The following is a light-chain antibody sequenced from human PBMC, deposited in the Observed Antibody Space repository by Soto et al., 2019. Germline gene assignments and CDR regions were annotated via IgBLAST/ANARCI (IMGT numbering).Light chain of an antibody. J-gene: IGKJ1*01. Sequence: EVVLTQSPGTLSLSPGERATHSCRASQSVSSSQLTWFQQKPGQAPRLLIYAASSRATGIPDRFSGSGSGTDFTLTISRLEPEDFAVYYCQQYGSSPGTFGQGTKVDIK. CDR1: QSVSSSQ. CDR2: AAS. CDR3: QQYGSSPGT. V-gene: IGKV3-20*01.